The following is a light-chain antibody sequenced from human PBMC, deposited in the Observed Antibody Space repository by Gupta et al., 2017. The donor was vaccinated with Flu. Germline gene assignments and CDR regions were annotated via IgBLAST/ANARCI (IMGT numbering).Light chain of an antibody. CDR2: YKN. V-gene: IGLV2-11*02. Sequence: SVDIGGNNVAWYQQQPGTAPNLIIYYKNKRPSGVSHRCSGSKSGNTASLTISGLQPADEADYYCCSLTDSSTGVVFGGGTKLTVL. J-gene: IGLJ2*01. CDR1: SVDIGGNN. CDR3: CSLTDSSTGVV.